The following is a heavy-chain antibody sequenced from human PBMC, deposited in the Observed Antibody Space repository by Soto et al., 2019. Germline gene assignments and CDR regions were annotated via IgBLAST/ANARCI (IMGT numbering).Heavy chain of an antibody. J-gene: IGHJ4*02. CDR2: IYSGGST. D-gene: IGHD3-22*01. CDR1: GFTVSSYY. V-gene: IGHV3-53*01. Sequence: VQLVESGGGLIQPGGSLRLSCAASGFTVSSYYMSWVRQAPGKGLEYVTVIYSGGSTHYADSVRGRFTISRDNSRNTVSLQMNSLRAEDTAVYYCARRDYDIRGFDYWGQGTLVTVSS. CDR3: ARRDYDIRGFDY.